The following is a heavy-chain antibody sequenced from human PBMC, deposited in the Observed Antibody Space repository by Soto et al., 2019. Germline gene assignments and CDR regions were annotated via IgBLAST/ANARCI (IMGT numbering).Heavy chain of an antibody. CDR3: ATGRVHYGSEF. J-gene: IGHJ4*02. CDR2: IYHSGSA. D-gene: IGHD3-10*01. Sequence: PSETLSLTCAVSGGSISSGAYSWSWIRQPPGQALEWIGYIYHSGSAYYNPSLKSRVTISLDRSKNQFSLQLSSMTAADTAVYYCATGRVHYGSEFWGQGTLVTVSS. V-gene: IGHV4-30-2*02. CDR1: GGSISSGAYS.